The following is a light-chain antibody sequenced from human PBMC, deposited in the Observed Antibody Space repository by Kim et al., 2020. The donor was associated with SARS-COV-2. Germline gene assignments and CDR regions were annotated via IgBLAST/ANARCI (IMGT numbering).Light chain of an antibody. V-gene: IGLV3-19*01. CDR3: NSRDTSGNHDVV. CDR1: SLRSYY. CDR2: GKN. J-gene: IGLJ2*01. Sequence: SSELTQDPAVSVALGQTVRITCQGDSLRSYYASWYQQKPRQAPVLVIFGKNNRPSGIPDRFSGSSSGNTASLTITGAQAEDEADYYCNSRDTSGNHDVVF.